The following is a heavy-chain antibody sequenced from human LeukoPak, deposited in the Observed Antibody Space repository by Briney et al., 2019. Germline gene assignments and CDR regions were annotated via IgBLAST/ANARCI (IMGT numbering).Heavy chain of an antibody. CDR2: ISSNGGST. J-gene: IGHJ5*02. D-gene: IGHD6-25*01. CDR3: ARGSVTAGFDP. Sequence: GGSLRLSCSASGFTFSSYAMHWVRQAPGKGLEYVSAISSNGGSTYYADSVKGRFTISRDNSKSTLYLQMSSLRAEDTAVYYCARGSVTAGFDPWGQGTLVTVSS. V-gene: IGHV3-64D*06. CDR1: GFTFSSYA.